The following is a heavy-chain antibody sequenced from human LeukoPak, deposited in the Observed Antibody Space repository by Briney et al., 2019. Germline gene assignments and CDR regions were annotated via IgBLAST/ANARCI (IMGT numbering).Heavy chain of an antibody. V-gene: IGHV4-59*08. J-gene: IGHJ4*01. Sequence: SETLSLTCTVSGGSISGYYWSWIRQPPGKGLEWIGYIYYSGGTNYNPSLKSRVTISVDTSKNQFSLRLSSVTAAVSAVYFCARHDASSSWYGYFDYWGQGNLVTVSS. CDR1: GGSISGYY. D-gene: IGHD6-13*01. CDR3: ARHDASSSWYGYFDY. CDR2: IYYSGGT.